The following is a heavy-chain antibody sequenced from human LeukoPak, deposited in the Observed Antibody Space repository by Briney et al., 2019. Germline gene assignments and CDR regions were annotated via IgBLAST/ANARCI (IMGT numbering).Heavy chain of an antibody. CDR1: GFTFSSYD. Sequence: QPGRSLRLSCAASGFTFSSYDMHWVRQAPGKGLEWVAVISYDGSDKYYADSVKGRFTISRDNSKNTLYLQMNSLRAEDTAVYYCAKGRSGSYYEFDHWGQGTLVTVSS. J-gene: IGHJ5*02. CDR3: AKGRSGSYYEFDH. V-gene: IGHV3-30*18. D-gene: IGHD1-26*01. CDR2: ISYDGSDK.